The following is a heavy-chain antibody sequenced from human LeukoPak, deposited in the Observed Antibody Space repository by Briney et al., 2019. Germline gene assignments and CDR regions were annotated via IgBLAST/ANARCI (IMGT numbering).Heavy chain of an antibody. D-gene: IGHD2-8*01. J-gene: IGHJ5*02. CDR2: IHYSGSS. CDR1: GSSISSHY. V-gene: IGHV4-59*11. Sequence: SETLSLTCTVSGSSISSHYWSWIRQPPGKGLEWIGYIHYSGSSNYNPSLKSRVTISLDTSKIQFSLKLSSVTAADTAVYYCAKGMGGKYCTNGLCYYSWFDPWGQGTLVTVSS. CDR3: AKGMGGKYCTNGLCYYSWFDP.